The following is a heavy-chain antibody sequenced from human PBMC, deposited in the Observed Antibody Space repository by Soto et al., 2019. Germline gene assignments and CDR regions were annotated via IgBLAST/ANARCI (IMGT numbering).Heavy chain of an antibody. J-gene: IGHJ6*02. CDR3: ARGTVVVPAAAGGMDV. V-gene: IGHV4-34*01. D-gene: IGHD2-2*01. CDR2: INHSGST. CDR1: GGSFSGYY. Sequence: SETLSLTCAVYGGSFSGYYWSWIRQPPGKGLEWIGEINHSGSTNYNPSLKSRVTISVDTSKNQFSLKLSSVTAADTAVYYCARGTVVVPAAAGGMDVWGQGTTVTVSS.